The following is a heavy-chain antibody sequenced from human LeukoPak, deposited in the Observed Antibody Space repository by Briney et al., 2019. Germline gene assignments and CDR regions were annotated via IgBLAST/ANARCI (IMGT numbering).Heavy chain of an antibody. Sequence: AETLSLTCTVSGGSISSYYWSWVRQPPGKGLEWIGYIYYSGSTNYNPSLTSRVTISVDTSKNQFSLKLSSVTAADTAVYYCARVGSRGYFDYWGQGTLVTVSS. D-gene: IGHD6-13*01. J-gene: IGHJ4*02. V-gene: IGHV4-59*08. CDR3: ARVGSRGYFDY. CDR1: GGSISSYY. CDR2: IYYSGST.